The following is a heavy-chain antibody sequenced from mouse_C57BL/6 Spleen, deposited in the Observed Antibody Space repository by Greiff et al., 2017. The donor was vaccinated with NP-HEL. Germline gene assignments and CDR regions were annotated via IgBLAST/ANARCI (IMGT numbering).Heavy chain of an antibody. Sequence: EVQLQQSVAELVRPGASVKLSCTASGFTIKNTYMHWVKQRPEQGLEWIGRIDPANGNTKYAPKFQGKATITADTSSNTAYLQLSSLTSEDTAIYYCAPLLSFDYWGQGTTLTVSS. J-gene: IGHJ2*01. V-gene: IGHV14-3*01. D-gene: IGHD2-1*01. CDR3: APLLSFDY. CDR1: GFTIKNTY. CDR2: IDPANGNT.